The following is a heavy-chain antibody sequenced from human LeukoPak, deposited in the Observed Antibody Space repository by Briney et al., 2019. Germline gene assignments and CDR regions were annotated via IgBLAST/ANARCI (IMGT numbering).Heavy chain of an antibody. D-gene: IGHD5-18*01. V-gene: IGHV3-21*01. CDR1: GFTFSSYS. CDR2: ISSSSSYI. CDR3: ARRRGYGSRDAFDI. Sequence: GGSLRLSCAASGFTFSSYSMNWVRQAPGKGLEWVSSISSSSSYIYYADSVKGRFTISRDNSKNSLYLQMNSLRAEDTAVYYCARRRGYGSRDAFDIWGQGTMVTVSS. J-gene: IGHJ3*02.